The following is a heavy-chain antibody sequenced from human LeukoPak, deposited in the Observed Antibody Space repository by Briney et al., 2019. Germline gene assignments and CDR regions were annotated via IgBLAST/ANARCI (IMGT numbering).Heavy chain of an antibody. J-gene: IGHJ4*02. CDR1: GFTLSSYS. CDR2: ISSSSSYI. V-gene: IGHV3-21*01. CDR3: AKRSGYYFTPLDY. D-gene: IGHD3-22*01. Sequence: PGGSLRLSCAASGFTLSSYSMNWVRQAPGKGLEWVSSISSSSSYIYYADSVKGRFTISRDNAKNSLYLQMNSLRAEDTAVYYCAKRSGYYFTPLDYWGQGTLVTVSS.